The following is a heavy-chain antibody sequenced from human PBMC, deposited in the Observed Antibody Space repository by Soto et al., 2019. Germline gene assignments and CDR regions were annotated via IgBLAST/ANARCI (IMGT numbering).Heavy chain of an antibody. CDR3: AIGYGMDV. Sequence: PXDSLTISRKGSGYSFTSYWISWVRQMPGKGLEWMGRIDPSDSYTNYSPSFQGHVTISADKSISTAYLQWSSLKASDTAMYYCAIGYGMDVWGQGTTVTVSS. V-gene: IGHV5-10-1*01. CDR1: GYSFTSYW. CDR2: IDPSDSYT. J-gene: IGHJ6*02.